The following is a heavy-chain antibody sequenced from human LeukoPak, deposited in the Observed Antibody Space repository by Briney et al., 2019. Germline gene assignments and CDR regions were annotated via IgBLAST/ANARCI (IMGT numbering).Heavy chain of an antibody. J-gene: IGHJ4*02. CDR2: IYYSGST. V-gene: IGHV4-39*01. D-gene: IGHD4-11*01. CDR1: GGSISSSSYY. Sequence: PSETLSLTCTVSGGSISSSSYYWGWIRQPPGKGLEWIGSIYYSGSTYYNPSLKSRVTISVDTSKNQFSLKLSSVTAADTAVYYCARLIKYSDYYFDYWGQGTLVTVSS. CDR3: ARLIKYSDYYFDY.